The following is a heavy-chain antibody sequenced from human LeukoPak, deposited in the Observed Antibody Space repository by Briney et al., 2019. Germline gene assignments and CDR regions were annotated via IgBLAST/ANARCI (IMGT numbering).Heavy chain of an antibody. V-gene: IGHV3-15*07. CDR2: IKSNSDGGTT. Sequence: PGGSLRLSCAASGFTFSNVWMNWVRQAPGKGLEWVGRIKSNSDGGTTECAAPVKGRFSISRDDSKSTLYLQMNTLKTEDTAVYYCTTRPSLREPRITGWGQGTLVTVSS. J-gene: IGHJ4*02. D-gene: IGHD1-14*01. CDR1: GFTFSNVW. CDR3: TTRPSLREPRITG.